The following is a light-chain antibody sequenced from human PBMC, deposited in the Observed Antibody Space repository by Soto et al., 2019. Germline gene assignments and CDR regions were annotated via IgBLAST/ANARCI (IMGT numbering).Light chain of an antibody. J-gene: IGKJ3*01. V-gene: IGKV1-9*01. Sequence: IQLTQSPSSLSASVGDRVTITCRASQGISSFLAWYQQKPGKAPKLLIYGASTLQSGVPSRFSGSGSGTDFTLTMVSLQPEDFATYYCQQLNSFPIPFGPGTKVYIK. CDR3: QQLNSFPIP. CDR2: GAS. CDR1: QGISSF.